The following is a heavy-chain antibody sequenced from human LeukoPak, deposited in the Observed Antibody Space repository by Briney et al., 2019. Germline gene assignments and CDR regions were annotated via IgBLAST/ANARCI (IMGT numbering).Heavy chain of an antibody. J-gene: IGHJ4*02. D-gene: IGHD3-10*01. Sequence: GGSLGLSCAASGFTFSSYWMSWARQAPGKGLEWVANIKQDGSEKFYVDSVKGRFTISRDNAKNSLYLQMNSLRAEDTAVYYCARGDGSDYYGSGSYGFDYWGQGTLVTVSS. CDR2: IKQDGSEK. CDR3: ARGDGSDYYGSGSYGFDY. V-gene: IGHV3-7*01. CDR1: GFTFSSYW.